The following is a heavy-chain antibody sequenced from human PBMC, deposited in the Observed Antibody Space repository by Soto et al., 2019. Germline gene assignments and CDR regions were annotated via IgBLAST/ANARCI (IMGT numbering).Heavy chain of an antibody. CDR2: IIPILGIA. Sequence: SVKVSCKASGGTFSSYTISWVRQAPGQGLEWMGRIIPILGIANSAQTFQGRVTITADRSTSTASMELSSLRSEDTAVYYCAREFPPYDSIGYTSSFDYWGKGILVTVSS. CDR1: GGTFSSYT. D-gene: IGHD3-22*01. J-gene: IGHJ4*02. V-gene: IGHV1-69*04. CDR3: AREFPPYDSIGYTSSFDY.